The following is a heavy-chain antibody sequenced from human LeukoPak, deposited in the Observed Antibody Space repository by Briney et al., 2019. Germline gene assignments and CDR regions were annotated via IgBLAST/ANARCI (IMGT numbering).Heavy chain of an antibody. CDR1: GGSISSSSYY. D-gene: IGHD3-10*01. V-gene: IGHV4-39*02. CDR3: AREPSGDDAFYI. J-gene: IGHJ3*02. Sequence: SETLSLTCTVSGGSISSSSYYWGRIRQPPGKGLEWIGSIYYSRSTYYNPSLRRRVTISVDTSKNQLSLKRSSVTAADTAVYYCAREPSGDDAFYIWGQGTMVTVSS. CDR2: IYYSRST.